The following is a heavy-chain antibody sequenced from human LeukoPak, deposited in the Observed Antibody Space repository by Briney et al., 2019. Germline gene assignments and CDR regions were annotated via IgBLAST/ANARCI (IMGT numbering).Heavy chain of an antibody. J-gene: IGHJ4*02. CDR2: INAGNGNT. CDR1: GYTFTTYV. D-gene: IGHD1-26*01. Sequence: GASVKVSCKTSGYTFTTYVIHWLRQAPGQRFEWMGWINAGNGNTKESEKLQGRVTITADKSTSTAYMELSSLRSEDTAVYYCARDLEVGAFTDWGQGTLVTVSS. V-gene: IGHV1-3*01. CDR3: ARDLEVGAFTD.